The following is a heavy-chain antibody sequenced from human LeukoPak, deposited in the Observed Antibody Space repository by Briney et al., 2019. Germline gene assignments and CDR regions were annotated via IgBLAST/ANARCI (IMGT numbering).Heavy chain of an antibody. CDR1: GYTFTSYG. CDR3: ARDPGPGTMDAFDI. CDR2: ISAYNGNT. V-gene: IGHV1-18*01. Sequence: ASVKVSCKASGYTFTSYGISWVRQAPGQGLEWMGWISAYNGNTNYAQKFQGRVTMTRDTSISTAYMELSRLRSDDTAVSYCARDPGPGTMDAFDIWGQGTMVTVSS. J-gene: IGHJ3*02. D-gene: IGHD3-10*01.